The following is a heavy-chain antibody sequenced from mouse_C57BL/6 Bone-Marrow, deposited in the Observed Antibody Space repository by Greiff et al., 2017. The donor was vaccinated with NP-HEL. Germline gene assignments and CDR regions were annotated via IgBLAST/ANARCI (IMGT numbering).Heavy chain of an antibody. J-gene: IGHJ1*03. V-gene: IGHV1-59*01. D-gene: IGHD1-1*01. CDR2: IDPSDSYT. CDR1: GYTFTSYW. Sequence: VQLQQPGAELVRPGTSVKLSCKASGYTFTSYWMHWVKQRPGQGLEWIGVIDPSDSYTNYNQKFKGKATLTVDTSSSKAYMQLSSLTSEDSAVYYCARWDYYGSRDGGYFDVWGTGTTVTVSS. CDR3: ARWDYYGSRDGGYFDV.